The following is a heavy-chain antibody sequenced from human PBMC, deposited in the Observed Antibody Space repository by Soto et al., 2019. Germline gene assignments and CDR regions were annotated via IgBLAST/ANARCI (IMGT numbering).Heavy chain of an antibody. CDR2: ISYDGSNK. J-gene: IGHJ6*02. CDR3: AREFWGKGGKGYYYYGMDV. Sequence: SGGSLISCAASGFTFSSYAMHWVRQAPGKGLEWVAVISYDGSNKYYADSVKGRFTISRDNSKNTLYLQMNSLRAEDTAVYYCAREFWGKGGKGYYYYGMDVWGQGTTVTVSS. V-gene: IGHV3-30-3*01. CDR1: GFTFSSYA. D-gene: IGHD2-15*01.